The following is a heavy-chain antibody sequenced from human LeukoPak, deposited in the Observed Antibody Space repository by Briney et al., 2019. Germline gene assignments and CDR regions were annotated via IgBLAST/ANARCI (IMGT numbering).Heavy chain of an antibody. CDR1: GYTFTSYG. D-gene: IGHD3-3*01. Sequence: ASVKVSCKASGYTFTSYGISWVRQAPGQGLEWMGWISAYNGNTNYAQKLQDRVTMTTDTSTSTAYMELRSLRSDDTAVYYCARAIPTYYDFWSGVYYFDYWGQGTLVTVSS. J-gene: IGHJ4*02. CDR2: ISAYNGNT. CDR3: ARAIPTYYDFWSGVYYFDY. V-gene: IGHV1-18*01.